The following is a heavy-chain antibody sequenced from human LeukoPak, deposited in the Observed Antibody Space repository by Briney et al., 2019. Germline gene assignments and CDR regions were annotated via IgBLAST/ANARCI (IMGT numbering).Heavy chain of an antibody. D-gene: IGHD2-15*01. CDR1: GYTFTAYY. CDR2: INPNSGGT. V-gene: IGHV1-2*02. J-gene: IGHJ3*02. Sequence: ASVKVSCKASGYTFTAYYMHWVRQAPGQGLEWMGWINPNSGGTNYAQKFQGRVTMTRDPSISTAYMELSRLRSDDTAVYYCAKDLVSLGYEAFDIWGQGTMVTVSS. CDR3: AKDLVSLGYEAFDI.